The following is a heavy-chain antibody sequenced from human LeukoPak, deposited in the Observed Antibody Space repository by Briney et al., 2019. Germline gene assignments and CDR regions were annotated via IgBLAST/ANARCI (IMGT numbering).Heavy chain of an antibody. CDR1: GGSISSGAYY. Sequence: SQTLSLTCTVSGGSISSGAYYWSWIRQHPGKGLEWIGYIYYSGSTYYNPSLKSRLTISVDTPKNQFSLKLSSATAADTAVYYCARVSGYSGYDSSYYYMDVWGKGTTVTVSS. V-gene: IGHV4-31*03. D-gene: IGHD5-12*01. J-gene: IGHJ6*03. CDR3: ARVSGYSGYDSSYYYMDV. CDR2: IYYSGST.